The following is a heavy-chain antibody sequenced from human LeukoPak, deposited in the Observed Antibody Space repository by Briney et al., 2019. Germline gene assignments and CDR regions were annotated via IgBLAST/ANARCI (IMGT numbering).Heavy chain of an antibody. CDR2: IFPSGGEI. CDR1: GFTFSIFA. D-gene: IGHD5-18*01. Sequence: GGSLRLSCSASGFTFSIFAMIWVRQPPGKGLEWVSSIFPSGGEIHYADSVRGRFTISRDNSKSTLSLQMNSLRVEDTAMYYCATYRQVLLPFESWGQGTLVTVSS. CDR3: ATYRQVLLPFES. J-gene: IGHJ4*02. V-gene: IGHV3-23*01.